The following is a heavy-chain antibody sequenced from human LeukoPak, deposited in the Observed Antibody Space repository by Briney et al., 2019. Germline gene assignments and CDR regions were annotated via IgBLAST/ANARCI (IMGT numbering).Heavy chain of an antibody. V-gene: IGHV4-59*01. Sequence: SQTLSLTCTVAGGSISSYYWSWIRQPPGKGLEWIGYIYYSGSTNYNPSLKSRVTISVDTSKNQFSLKLSSVTAADTAVYYCARNHYDFWSGYPEGIMDVWGKGTTVTVSS. D-gene: IGHD3-3*01. CDR3: ARNHYDFWSGYPEGIMDV. J-gene: IGHJ6*03. CDR2: IYYSGST. CDR1: GGSISSYY.